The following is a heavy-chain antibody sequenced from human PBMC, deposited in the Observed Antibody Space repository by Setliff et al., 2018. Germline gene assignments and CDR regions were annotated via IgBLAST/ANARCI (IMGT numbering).Heavy chain of an antibody. V-gene: IGHV1-46*01. J-gene: IGHJ4*02. CDR1: GYTFTSYY. Sequence: ASVKVSCKASGYTFTSYYMHWVRQAPGQGLEWMGMVNPGGGSSTSTQRFQGRVTMTRDTSTNTAYMELNSLTSNDTAVYYCARINFYVSSGFYYASDYWGQGTLVTVSS. CDR3: ARINFYVSSGFYYASDY. CDR2: VNPGGGSS. D-gene: IGHD3-22*01.